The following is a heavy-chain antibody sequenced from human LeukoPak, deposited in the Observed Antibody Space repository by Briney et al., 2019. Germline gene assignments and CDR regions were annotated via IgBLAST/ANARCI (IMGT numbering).Heavy chain of an antibody. J-gene: IGHJ4*02. V-gene: IGHV3-23*01. CDR2: ISGSGGST. CDR1: GFTFSSYG. CDR3: ASRTIGAAGYDY. Sequence: GGTLRLSCAASGFTFSSYGMSWVRQAPGKGLEWVSAISGSGGSTYYADSVKGRFTISRDNSKNTLYLQMNGLRADDTAAYYCASRTIGAAGYDYWGQGTLVTVSS. D-gene: IGHD6-13*01.